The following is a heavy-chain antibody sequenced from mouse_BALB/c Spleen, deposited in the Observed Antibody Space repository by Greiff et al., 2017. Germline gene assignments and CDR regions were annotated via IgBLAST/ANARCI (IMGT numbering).Heavy chain of an antibody. J-gene: IGHJ4*01. CDR3: ARYGYGAMDY. CDR1: GYAFTNYL. Sequence: VKLMESGAELVRPGTSVKVSCKASGYAFTNYLIEWVKQRPGQGLEWIGVINPGSGGTNYNEKFKGKATLTADKSSSTAYMQLSSLTSDDSAVYFCARYGYGAMDYWGQGTSVTVSS. V-gene: IGHV1-54*01. D-gene: IGHD2-2*01. CDR2: INPGSGGT.